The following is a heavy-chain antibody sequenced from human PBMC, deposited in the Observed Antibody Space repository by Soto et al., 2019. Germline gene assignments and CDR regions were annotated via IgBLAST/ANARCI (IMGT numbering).Heavy chain of an antibody. CDR1: GFTFSSYW. Sequence: EVQLVESGGGLVQPGGSLRLSCAASGFTFSSYWMHWVRQAPGKGLVWVSRISINGGSTSYADSVKGRFTISRDNAKNTLYLQMNSLRAEDTAVYYCASGGVAGSGTYYNDNWGRGPLVTVSS. V-gene: IGHV3-74*01. CDR3: ASGGVAGSGTYYNDN. D-gene: IGHD3-10*01. CDR2: ISINGGST. J-gene: IGHJ4*02.